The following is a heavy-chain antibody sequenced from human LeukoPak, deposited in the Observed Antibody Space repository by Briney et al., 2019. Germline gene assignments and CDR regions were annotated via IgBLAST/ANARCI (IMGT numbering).Heavy chain of an antibody. J-gene: IGHJ6*03. CDR2: IIPIFGTA. CDR1: GGTFSSYA. V-gene: IGHV1-69*01. D-gene: IGHD3-10*01. CDR3: ARGSTYYYGSGSYRIQYYYYMDV. Sequence: GSSVKVSCKASGGTFSSYAISWVRQAPGQGLEWMGGIIPIFGTANYAQKFQGRVTITADESTSTAYMELSSLRSEDTAVYYCARGSTYYYGSGSYRIQYYYYMDVWGKGTTVTISS.